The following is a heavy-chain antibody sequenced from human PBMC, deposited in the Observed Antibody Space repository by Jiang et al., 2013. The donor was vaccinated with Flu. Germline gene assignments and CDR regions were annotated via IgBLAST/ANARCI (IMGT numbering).Heavy chain of an antibody. V-gene: IGHV4-39*02. D-gene: IGHD6-6*01. J-gene: IGHJ5*02. CDR2: VYYSGST. CDR3: ARRLGGSSEFDP. Sequence: GSGLVKPSETLSLTCTVSGGSVTSSNYYWGWIRQPPGKGLEWIGNVYYSGSTYYNPSLKSRVAISLDTSKNHFSLTLSSVTAADTAVYYCARRLGGSSEFDPWAREPWSPSPQ. CDR1: GGSVTSSNYY.